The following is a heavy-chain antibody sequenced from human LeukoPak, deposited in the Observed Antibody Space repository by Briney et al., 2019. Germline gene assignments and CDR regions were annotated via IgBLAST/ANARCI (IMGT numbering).Heavy chain of an antibody. D-gene: IGHD3-3*01. J-gene: IGHJ5*02. Sequence: SETLSLTRAVSGGSFTDYFWSWIRQLPGKGLEWIGEINHGGGNNYNPALKSRVTMSLHTSENHFSLNPSSVTAADTAMYFCARWRGRGWFDPWGQGTLVTVSS. V-gene: IGHV4-34*01. CDR2: INHGGGN. CDR3: ARWRGRGWFDP. CDR1: GGSFTDYF.